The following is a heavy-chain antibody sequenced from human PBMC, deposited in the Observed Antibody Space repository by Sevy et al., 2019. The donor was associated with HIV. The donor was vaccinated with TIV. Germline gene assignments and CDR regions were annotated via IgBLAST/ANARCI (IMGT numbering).Heavy chain of an antibody. CDR1: GDFINLYF. CDR2: IYSSGST. D-gene: IGHD6-6*01. V-gene: IGHV4-59*01. Sequence: SETLSLTCSVSGDFINLYFWSWIRQPPGKGLEGIGNIYSSGSTNYNPTLKGRFTISLATSKDQFPLKLSSVTAADTAVYYCARESIGSVGDFDYWGQGTLVTVSS. CDR3: ARESIGSVGDFDY. J-gene: IGHJ4*02.